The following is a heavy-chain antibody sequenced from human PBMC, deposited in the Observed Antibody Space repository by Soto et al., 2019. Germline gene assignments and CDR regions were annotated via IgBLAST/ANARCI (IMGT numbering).Heavy chain of an antibody. Sequence: GASVKVSCKASGYTFTSYYMHWVRQAPGQGLEWMGIINPSGGSTSYAQKFQGRVTMTRDTSTSTVYMELSSLRSEDTAVYSCARFYYDSSGYLPSPYYYYYGMDVWRQGTTVTVSS. D-gene: IGHD3-22*01. CDR3: ARFYYDSSGYLPSPYYYYYGMDV. J-gene: IGHJ6*02. CDR2: INPSGGST. V-gene: IGHV1-46*01. CDR1: GYTFTSYY.